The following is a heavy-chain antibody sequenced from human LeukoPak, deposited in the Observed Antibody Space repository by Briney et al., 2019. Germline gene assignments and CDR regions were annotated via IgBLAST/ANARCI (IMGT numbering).Heavy chain of an antibody. J-gene: IGHJ4*02. CDR2: INPNSGGT. CDR1: GYTFTGYY. V-gene: IGHV1-2*02. CDR3: ARYSSSWPFDY. D-gene: IGHD6-13*01. Sequence: ASVKVSCKASGYTFTGYYMHWVRQAPGQGLEWMGWINPNSGGTNYAQKFQGRVTMTRDTSISTAYMELSRLRSDDTAVFFCARYSSSWPFDYWGQGTLVTVSS.